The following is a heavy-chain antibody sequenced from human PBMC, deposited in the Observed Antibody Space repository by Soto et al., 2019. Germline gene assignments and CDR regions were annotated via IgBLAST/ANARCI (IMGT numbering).Heavy chain of an antibody. D-gene: IGHD1-1*01. V-gene: IGHV4-4*02. Sequence: QVQLQESGPGLVKPSGTLSLTCAVSGGSISTSNWWSWVRQPPGKGLAWIGEVYHSGSTNYNPSFKSRVAMSVDKSKNQFSLKLNSVTAADTALYYCARTSTIGTRFDYWGQGSLVIVSS. J-gene: IGHJ4*02. CDR1: GGSISTSNW. CDR3: ARTSTIGTRFDY. CDR2: VYHSGST.